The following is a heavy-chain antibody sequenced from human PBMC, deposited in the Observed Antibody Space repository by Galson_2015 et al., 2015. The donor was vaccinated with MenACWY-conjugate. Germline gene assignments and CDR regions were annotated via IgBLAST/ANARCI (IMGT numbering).Heavy chain of an antibody. V-gene: IGHV3-49*03. CDR2: IRNKGHGGTA. CDR3: ARHYFDSTGWRIDI. D-gene: IGHD3-22*01. J-gene: IGHJ3*02. CDR1: GFTFGDYA. Sequence: LRLSCAASGFTFGDYAMSWFRQAPGKGLEWVGFIRNKGHGGTAEYAASLKGRFTISKDDSKSIAYLQMNSLKTEDLAMYYCARHYFDSTGWRIDIWGQGTMVTVSS.